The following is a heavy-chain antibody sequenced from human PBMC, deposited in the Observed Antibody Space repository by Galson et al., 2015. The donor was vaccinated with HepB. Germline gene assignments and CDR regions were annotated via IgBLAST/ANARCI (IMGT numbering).Heavy chain of an antibody. V-gene: IGHV6-1*01. Sequence: CAISGDSVSSNSAAWNWIRQSPSKGLEWLGRTYYRSKWYNDYAVSVKSRITINPDTSKNQFSLQLYSVTPEDTAVYYCARGSSSPGRTFDYWGQGTLVTVSS. CDR3: ARGSSSPGRTFDY. J-gene: IGHJ4*02. CDR1: GDSVSSNSAA. CDR2: TYYRSKWYN. D-gene: IGHD6-13*01.